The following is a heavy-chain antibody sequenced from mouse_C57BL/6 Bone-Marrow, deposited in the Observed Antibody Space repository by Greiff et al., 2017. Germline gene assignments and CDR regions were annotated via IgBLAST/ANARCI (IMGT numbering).Heavy chain of an antibody. J-gene: IGHJ4*01. CDR2: IWRGGST. CDR1: GFSLTSYG. D-gene: IGHD2-4*01. V-gene: IGHV2-5*01. CDR3: AKASFYYDYDGYAMDY. Sequence: VQLQQSGPGLVQPSQSLSITCTVSGFSLTSYGVHWVRQSPGKGLEWLGVIWRGGSTDYNAAFMSRLSITKDNSKSQVFFKMNSLQADDTAIYYCAKASFYYDYDGYAMDYWGQGTSVTVSS.